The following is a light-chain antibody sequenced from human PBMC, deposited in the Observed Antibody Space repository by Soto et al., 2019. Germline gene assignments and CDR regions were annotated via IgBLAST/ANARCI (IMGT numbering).Light chain of an antibody. J-gene: IGKJ1*01. CDR3: HKYGSSTWT. Sequence: VLTQSPGTLSVSAGDSATPSCRASQTVSSSRLAWFQQKTGQAPRILIYGDSSRAPGIPDRVSGSGSETDLTLTITRLESEDFAVYSCHKYGSSTWTFGQGTKVDIK. CDR2: GDS. CDR1: QTVSSSR. V-gene: IGKV3-20*01.